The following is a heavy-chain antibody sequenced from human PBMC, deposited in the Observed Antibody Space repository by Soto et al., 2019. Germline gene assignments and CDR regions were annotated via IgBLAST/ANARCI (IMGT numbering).Heavy chain of an antibody. Sequence: VASVKVSCKASGGTFSSYAIRWERQAPGQGLEWMGGIIPIFGTANYAQKFQGRVTITADESTSTAYMELSSLRSADTAVYYCARDCRGIYDDSSGYYCPTDYWGQGTLVTVSS. CDR3: ARDCRGIYDDSSGYYCPTDY. CDR1: GGTFSSYA. D-gene: IGHD3-22*01. CDR2: IIPIFGTA. J-gene: IGHJ4*02. V-gene: IGHV1-69*13.